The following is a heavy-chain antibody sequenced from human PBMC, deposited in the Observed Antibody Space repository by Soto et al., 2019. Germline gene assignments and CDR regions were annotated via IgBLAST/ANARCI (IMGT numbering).Heavy chain of an antibody. CDR2: VSAYSGHT. CDR1: GYAFGGYA. D-gene: IGHD4-17*01. J-gene: IGHJ4*02. V-gene: IGHV1-18*04. Sequence: QVQLVQSGAEVKKPGASVKVSCKASGYAFGGYAISWVRQAPGQGLEWMGWVSAYSGHTAYAQNLQGRGSMTTETSTSTAYLELGSLTSDDTAVYYCARPSGSYGDYAWSLAYWGQGTLVTVSS. CDR3: ARPSGSYGDYAWSLAY.